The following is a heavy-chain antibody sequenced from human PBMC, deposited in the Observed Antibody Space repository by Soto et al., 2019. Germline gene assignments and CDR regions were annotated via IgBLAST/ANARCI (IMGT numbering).Heavy chain of an antibody. V-gene: IGHV1-3*01. CDR2: INAGNGNT. Sequence: ASVKVSCKASGYTFTSYAMHWVRQAPGQRFEWMGWINAGNGNTKYSQKFQGRVTITRDTSASTAYMELNSLRAEDTAVYYCAKNPGYYYDSTGYHFDYWGQGTLVTVS. J-gene: IGHJ4*02. D-gene: IGHD3-22*01. CDR3: AKNPGYYYDSTGYHFDY. CDR1: GYTFTSYA.